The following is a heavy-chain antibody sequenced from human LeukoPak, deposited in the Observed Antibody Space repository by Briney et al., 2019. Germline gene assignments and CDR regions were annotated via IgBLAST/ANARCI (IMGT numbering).Heavy chain of an antibody. CDR1: GGSISSGGYY. CDR2: IYYSGST. D-gene: IGHD4-17*01. J-gene: IGHJ4*02. Sequence: SETLSLTCTVSGGSISSGGYYWSWIRQHPGKGLEWIGYIYYSGSTYYNPSLKSRVTISVDTSKNQFSLKLSSVTAADTAVYYCAREWSDGDYDYWGQGTLVTVSS. CDR3: AREWSDGDYDY. V-gene: IGHV4-31*03.